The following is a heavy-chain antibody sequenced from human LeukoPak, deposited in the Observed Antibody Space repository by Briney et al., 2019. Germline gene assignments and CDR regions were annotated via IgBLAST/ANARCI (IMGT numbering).Heavy chain of an antibody. CDR2: IYSGGST. CDR1: GFTFSTYG. Sequence: GGSLRLSCAASGFTFSTYGMSWVRQAPGKGLEWVSVIYSGGSTYYADSVKGRFTISRDNSKNTLYLQMNSLRAEDTAVYYCAREIRAYDILTGYYPNGMDVWGQGTTVTVSS. CDR3: AREIRAYDILTGYYPNGMDV. D-gene: IGHD3-9*01. V-gene: IGHV3-53*01. J-gene: IGHJ6*02.